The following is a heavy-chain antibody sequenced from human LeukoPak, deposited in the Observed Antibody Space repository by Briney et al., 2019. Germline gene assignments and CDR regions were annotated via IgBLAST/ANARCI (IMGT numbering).Heavy chain of an antibody. CDR3: ARLGISFYDILTAYYPDP. J-gene: IGHJ5*02. CDR1: GYTFTGYY. Sequence: ASVKVSCKASGYTFTGYYMHWVRQAPGQGLEWMGWINPNSGVTNYAQKFQGRVTMTRDTSLSTAYMELSRLRSDDTAVYYCARLGISFYDILTAYYPDPWGQGTLVTVSS. CDR2: INPNSGVT. V-gene: IGHV1-2*02. D-gene: IGHD3-9*01.